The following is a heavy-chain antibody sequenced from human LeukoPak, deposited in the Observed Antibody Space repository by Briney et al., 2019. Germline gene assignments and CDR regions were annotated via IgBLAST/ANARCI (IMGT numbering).Heavy chain of an antibody. J-gene: IGHJ4*02. D-gene: IGHD3-22*01. V-gene: IGHV4-39*01. CDR1: GDSISSGNHL. Sequence: PSETLSLTCTVSGDSISSGNHLWGWIRQPPGKGLEWIGSISYSGNTYYNPSLKSRVTISVDTSKNQFSLKLSSMTAADTAVYYCARLHYYDSRGYYYGFDYWGQGTLVTVSS. CDR2: ISYSGNT. CDR3: ARLHYYDSRGYYYGFDY.